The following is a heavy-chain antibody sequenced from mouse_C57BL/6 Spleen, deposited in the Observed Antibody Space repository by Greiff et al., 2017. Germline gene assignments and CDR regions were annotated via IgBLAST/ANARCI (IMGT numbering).Heavy chain of an antibody. CDR3: ARGVLDYFDY. CDR2: IYPGDGDT. CDR1: GYAFSSSW. V-gene: IGHV1-82*01. Sequence: VKLLESGPELVKPGASVKISCKASGYAFSSSWMHWVKQRPGQGLEWIGRIYPGDGDTNYNGKFKGKATLTADKSSSTAYMQLSSLTSEDSAVYFCARGVLDYFDYWGQGTTRTVSS. J-gene: IGHJ2*01.